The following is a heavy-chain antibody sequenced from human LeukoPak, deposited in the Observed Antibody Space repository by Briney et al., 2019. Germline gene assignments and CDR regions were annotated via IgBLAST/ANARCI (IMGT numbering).Heavy chain of an antibody. CDR2: ISSSSSYI. J-gene: IGHJ4*02. Sequence: GGSLRISCAASGFTFSSYSMNWVRQAPGKGLEWVSSISSSSSYIYYADSVKGRFTISRDNAKNSLYLQMNSLRAEDTAVYYCARTNDYGDSIPDYWGQGTLVTVSS. V-gene: IGHV3-21*01. CDR3: ARTNDYGDSIPDY. CDR1: GFTFSSYS. D-gene: IGHD4-17*01.